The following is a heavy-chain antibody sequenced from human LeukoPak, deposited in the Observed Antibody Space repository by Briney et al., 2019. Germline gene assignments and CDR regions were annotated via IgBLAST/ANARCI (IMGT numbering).Heavy chain of an antibody. V-gene: IGHV3-23*01. J-gene: IGHJ4*02. Sequence: PGGSLRLSCTASGFTFNTYAMIWVRQAPGKGLEWVSSISGSSGNTHYADSVKGRFTISRDNSKNTLFLQMDSLRAEDTALYYCARDPWYTSGWYGGNWGQGTQVTVSS. CDR2: ISGSSGNT. CDR1: GFTFNTYA. CDR3: ARDPWYTSGWYGGN. D-gene: IGHD6-19*01.